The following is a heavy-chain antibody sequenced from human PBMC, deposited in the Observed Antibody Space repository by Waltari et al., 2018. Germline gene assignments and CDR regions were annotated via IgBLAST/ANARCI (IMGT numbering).Heavy chain of an antibody. CDR2: INPNSGGT. CDR1: GYTFTGYY. D-gene: IGHD3-10*01. Sequence: QVQLVQSGAEVKKPGASVKVSCKASGYTFTGYYMHWVRQAPGQGLEWMGWINPNSGGTNYAKKVQGRVTMTRDTSISTAYMELSRLRSDDTAVYYCARDLKGSGSYYKPYYFDYWGQGTLVTVSS. CDR3: ARDLKGSGSYYKPYYFDY. J-gene: IGHJ4*02. V-gene: IGHV1-2*02.